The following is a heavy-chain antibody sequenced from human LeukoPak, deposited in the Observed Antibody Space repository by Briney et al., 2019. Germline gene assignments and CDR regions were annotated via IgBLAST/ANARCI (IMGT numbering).Heavy chain of an antibody. CDR3: AKRLGDY. CDR1: GFTFSTYA. Sequence: GGSLRLSCAVSGFTFSTYAMSWVRQAPGKGLEWVSSISGSGGTTYYADSVMGRFTISRDDSKSTLYLQMNSVRGDDTAMYYCAKRLGDYWGQGTLVTVSS. V-gene: IGHV3-23*01. CDR2: ISGSGGTT. D-gene: IGHD5-12*01. J-gene: IGHJ4*02.